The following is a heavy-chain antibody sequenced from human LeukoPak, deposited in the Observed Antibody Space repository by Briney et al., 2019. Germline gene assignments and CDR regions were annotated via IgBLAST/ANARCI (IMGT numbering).Heavy chain of an antibody. CDR2: IKSDGSST. D-gene: IGHD3-16*02. Sequence: PGGSLRLSCAASGFTFSSYWMHWVRHAPGKGLVWVSRIKSDGSSTTYADSVKGRFTISRDNSKNTLYLQMNSLRAEDTAVYYCAKDGRLRLGELSEFGYWGQGTLVTVSS. J-gene: IGHJ4*02. CDR1: GFTFSSYW. V-gene: IGHV3-74*01. CDR3: AKDGRLRLGELSEFGY.